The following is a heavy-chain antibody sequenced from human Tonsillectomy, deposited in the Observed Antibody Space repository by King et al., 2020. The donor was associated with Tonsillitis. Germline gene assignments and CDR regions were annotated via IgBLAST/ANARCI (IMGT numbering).Heavy chain of an antibody. V-gene: IGHV1-69*09. J-gene: IGHJ5*02. D-gene: IGHD2-8*01. CDR2: IIPILGIA. Sequence: QLVQSGAEVKQPGSSVKVSCKTSGGTFSGYAINWVRQAPGQGLEWMGRIIPILGIANYAQKFQGRVTITADKTTSTVYMELSSLKSGDTSVFYCARAFSVMVYAQLDPWGQGTLVTVSS. CDR3: ARAFSVMVYAQLDP. CDR1: GGTFSGYA.